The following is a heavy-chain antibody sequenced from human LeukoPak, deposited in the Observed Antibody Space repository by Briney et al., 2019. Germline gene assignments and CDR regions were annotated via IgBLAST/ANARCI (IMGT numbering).Heavy chain of an antibody. Sequence: ASVKVSCKASGYTFTGYYMHWVRQAPGQGLGWMGWINPNSGGTNYAQKFQGRVTMTRDTSISTAYMELSRLRSDDTAVYYCARGMYYDSSGYRRGWGQGTLVTVSS. CDR3: ARGMYYDSSGYRRG. D-gene: IGHD3-22*01. J-gene: IGHJ4*02. CDR2: INPNSGGT. CDR1: GYTFTGYY. V-gene: IGHV1-2*02.